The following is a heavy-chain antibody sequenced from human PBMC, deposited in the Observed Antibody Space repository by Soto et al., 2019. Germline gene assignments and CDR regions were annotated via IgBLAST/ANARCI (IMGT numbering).Heavy chain of an antibody. V-gene: IGHV4-59*01. CDR3: ARAVDSGWYSY. CDR1: GGSISSYY. Sequence: QVQLQESGPGLVKPSETLSLTCTVSGGSISSYYWSWIRQPPGKGLEWIGYIYYSGSTNYNPSLESRVTISVDTSKNQFSLKLSSVTAADTAVYYCARAVDSGWYSYWGQGTLVTVSS. J-gene: IGHJ4*02. CDR2: IYYSGST. D-gene: IGHD6-19*01.